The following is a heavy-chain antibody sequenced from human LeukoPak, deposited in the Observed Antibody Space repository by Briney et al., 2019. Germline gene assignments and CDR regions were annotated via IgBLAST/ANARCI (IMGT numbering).Heavy chain of an antibody. CDR1: GGSISSSNW. CDR3: ATDRSVTMVVDY. D-gene: IGHD3-10*01. V-gene: IGHV4-4*02. Sequence: SETLSLTCAVSGGSISSSNWWSWVRQPPGKGLEWIGEIYHSGNTNYNPALKSRVTMSLGTSKNQFSLKLTSVTAADTAVYYCATDRSVTMVVDYWGQGTLVTVSS. J-gene: IGHJ4*02. CDR2: IYHSGNT.